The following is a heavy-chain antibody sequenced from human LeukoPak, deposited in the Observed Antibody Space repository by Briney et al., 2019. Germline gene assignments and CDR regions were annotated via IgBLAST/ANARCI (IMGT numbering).Heavy chain of an antibody. CDR2: IYHSGST. D-gene: IGHD3-16*02. J-gene: IGHJ4*02. CDR3: ARDGDYDYVWGSYRFDY. V-gene: IGHV4-38-2*02. Sequence: SETLSLTCTVSGYSISSGYYWGWLRPPPGKGVGWIGSIYHSGSTYYNQSLKSRVSISVDTSKNQFSLKLSSVTAADTAVYYCARDGDYDYVWGSYRFDYWGQGTLVTVSS. CDR1: GYSISSGYY.